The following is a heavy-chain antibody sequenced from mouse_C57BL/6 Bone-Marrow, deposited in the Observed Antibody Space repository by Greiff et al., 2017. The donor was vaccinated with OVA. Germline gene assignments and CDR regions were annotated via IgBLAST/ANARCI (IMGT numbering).Heavy chain of an antibody. V-gene: IGHV2-2*01. CDR1: GFSLTSYG. CDR2: IWSGGST. D-gene: IGHD1-1*01. Sequence: VQLQQSGPGLVQPSQSLSITCTVSGFSLTSYGVHWVRQSPGKGLEWLGVIWSGGSTDYNAAFISRLSISKDNSKSQVFFKMNSLQADDTAIYYCARGYGRETWFAYWGQGTLVTVSA. CDR3: ARGYGRETWFAY. J-gene: IGHJ3*01.